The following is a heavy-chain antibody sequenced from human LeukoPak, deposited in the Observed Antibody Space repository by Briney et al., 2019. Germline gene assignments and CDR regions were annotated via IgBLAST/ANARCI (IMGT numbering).Heavy chain of an antibody. D-gene: IGHD3-16*01. Sequence: GGSLRLSCAASGFTFSNFWMTWVRQAPGKGLEWVANMRQDGSEKFYVDSVKGRFTISRDNAKSSLYLQMNSLRAEDTAVYYCARGGIRFIDYWGQGTLVTVSS. J-gene: IGHJ4*02. CDR2: MRQDGSEK. CDR3: ARGGIRFIDY. CDR1: GFTFSNFW. V-gene: IGHV3-7*02.